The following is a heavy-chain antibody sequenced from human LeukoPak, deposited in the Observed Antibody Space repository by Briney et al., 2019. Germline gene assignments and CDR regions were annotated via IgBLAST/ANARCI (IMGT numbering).Heavy chain of an antibody. Sequence: GGSLRLSCAASGFTFSSYAMHWVRQAPGKGLEWVAVISYDGSNKYYADSVKGRFTISRDNSKNTLYLQMNSLRAEDTAVYYCARDRKRLGFDPWGQGTLVTVSS. CDR2: ISYDGSNK. D-gene: IGHD6-25*01. CDR1: GFTFSSYA. J-gene: IGHJ5*02. CDR3: ARDRKRLGFDP. V-gene: IGHV3-30-3*01.